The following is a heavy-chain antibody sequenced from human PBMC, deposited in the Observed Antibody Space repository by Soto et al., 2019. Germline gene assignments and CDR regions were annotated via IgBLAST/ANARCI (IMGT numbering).Heavy chain of an antibody. D-gene: IGHD6-6*01. Sequence: GESLKISCKGSGYSFTSYWIGWVRQMPGKGLEWMGIIYPGDSDTRYSPSFQGQVTISADKSISTAYLQWSSLKASDTAMYYCARNTKYSSSPRYFDYWGKGNLVTVSS. V-gene: IGHV5-51*01. J-gene: IGHJ4*02. CDR1: GYSFTSYW. CDR2: IYPGDSDT. CDR3: ARNTKYSSSPRYFDY.